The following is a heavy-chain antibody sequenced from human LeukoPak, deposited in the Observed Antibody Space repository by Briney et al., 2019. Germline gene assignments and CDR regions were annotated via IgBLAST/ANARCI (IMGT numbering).Heavy chain of an antibody. CDR3: ARSSSWVWYFDY. CDR2: ISTCNGNT. J-gene: IGHJ4*02. D-gene: IGHD6-13*01. V-gene: IGHV1-18*01. CDR1: GYTFTSYA. Sequence: ASVKVSCKASGYTFTSYAISWVRQAPGQGHEWMGWISTCNGNTKYAQKIQGRVTMTTDTSTSTAYMELRSLRSDDTAMYYCARSSSWVWYFDYWGQGTLVTVSS.